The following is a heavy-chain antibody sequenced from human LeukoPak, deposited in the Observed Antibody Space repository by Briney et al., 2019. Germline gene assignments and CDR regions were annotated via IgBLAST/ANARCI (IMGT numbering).Heavy chain of an antibody. D-gene: IGHD6-19*01. V-gene: IGHV1-18*04. CDR3: ARDREPGIAVAPSDY. CDR1: GYTFTDYY. J-gene: IGHJ4*02. Sequence: ASVKVSCKASGYTFTDYYMHWVRQAPGQGLEWMGWISAYNGNTNYAQKLQGRVTMTTDTSTSTAYMELRSLRSDDTAVYYCARDREPGIAVAPSDYWGQGTLVTVSS. CDR2: ISAYNGNT.